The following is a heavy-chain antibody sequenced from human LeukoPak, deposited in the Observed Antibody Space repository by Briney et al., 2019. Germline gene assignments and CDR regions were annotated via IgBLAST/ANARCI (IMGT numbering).Heavy chain of an antibody. CDR3: ARDIGGDILTGPPGY. Sequence: ASVTVSCKASGYTFTSYYMHWVRQAPGQGLEWMGIINPSGGSTSYAQKFQGRVTMTRDTSTSTVYMELSSLRSEDTAVYYCARDIGGDILTGPPGYWGQGTLVTVSS. CDR1: GYTFTSYY. CDR2: INPSGGST. V-gene: IGHV1-46*01. J-gene: IGHJ4*02. D-gene: IGHD3-9*01.